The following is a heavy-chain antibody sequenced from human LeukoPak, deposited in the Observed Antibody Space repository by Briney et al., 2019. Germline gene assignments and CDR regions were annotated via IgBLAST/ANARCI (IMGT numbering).Heavy chain of an antibody. CDR2: IYHSGST. Sequence: SETLSLTCAVYGGSFSGYYWSWIRQPPGKGLEWIGEIYHSGSTNYNPSLKSRVTISVDKSKNQFSLKLSSVTAADTAVYYCARAIAAAGFMDWGQGTLVTVSS. V-gene: IGHV4-34*01. CDR3: ARAIAAAGFMD. D-gene: IGHD6-13*01. J-gene: IGHJ4*02. CDR1: GGSFSGYY.